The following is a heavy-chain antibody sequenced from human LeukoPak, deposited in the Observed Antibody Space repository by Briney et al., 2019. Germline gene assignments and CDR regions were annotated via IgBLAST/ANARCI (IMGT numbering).Heavy chain of an antibody. CDR3: ARDPPMVRGVIGY. Sequence: PGGSLRLSCAASGFTVSSNYMSWVRQAPGKGLEWVSVIYSGGSTYYADSVKGRFTISRDNSKNTLYLQMNSLRAEDTAVYYCARDPPMVRGVIGYWGQGTLVTVSS. CDR1: GFTVSSNY. D-gene: IGHD3-10*01. J-gene: IGHJ4*02. CDR2: IYSGGST. V-gene: IGHV3-53*01.